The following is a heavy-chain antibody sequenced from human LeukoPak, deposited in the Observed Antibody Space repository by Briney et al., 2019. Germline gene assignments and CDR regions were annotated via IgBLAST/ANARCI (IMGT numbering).Heavy chain of an antibody. CDR3: AKDGPTSSEYFQH. Sequence: GASLRPSCAASGFTFSSYAMSWVRQAPGKGLEWVSTISGSGGSTYYADSVKGRFTISRDNSRNTLYLQMSSLRAEDTAVYYCAKDGPTSSEYFQHWGQGTLVTVSS. CDR2: ISGSGGST. V-gene: IGHV3-23*01. CDR1: GFTFSSYA. J-gene: IGHJ1*01.